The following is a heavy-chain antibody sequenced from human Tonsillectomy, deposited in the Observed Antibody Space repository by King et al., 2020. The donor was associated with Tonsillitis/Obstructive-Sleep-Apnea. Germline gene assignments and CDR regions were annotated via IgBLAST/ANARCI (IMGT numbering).Heavy chain of an antibody. CDR2: ISGSGGST. D-gene: IGHD3-3*01. J-gene: IGHJ4*02. CDR1: GFTFSSYA. V-gene: IGHV3-23*04. CDR3: AKDLEEAVFGVVPFGY. Sequence: VQLVESGGGLVQPGGSLRLSCAASGFTFSSYAMSWVRQAPGKGLEWVSAISGSGGSTYYADSVKGRFTISRDNSKNTLYLQMNSLRSEDTAVYYCAKDLEEAVFGVVPFGYWGQGTLVTASS.